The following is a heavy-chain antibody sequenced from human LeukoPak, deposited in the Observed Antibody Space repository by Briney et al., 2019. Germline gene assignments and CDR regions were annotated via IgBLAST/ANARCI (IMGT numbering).Heavy chain of an antibody. CDR2: INHSGST. V-gene: IGHV4-28*03. J-gene: IGHJ1*01. D-gene: IGHD4-17*01. CDR3: ARGHSPVTTKVSYFQH. Sequence: SETLSLTCAVSIYSISSTHWWGWIRQPPGKGLEWIGEINHSGSTNYNPSLKSRVTILVDTSKNQFSLRLSSVTAADTAVYYCARGHSPVTTKVSYFQHWGQGTLVTVSS. CDR1: IYSISSTHW.